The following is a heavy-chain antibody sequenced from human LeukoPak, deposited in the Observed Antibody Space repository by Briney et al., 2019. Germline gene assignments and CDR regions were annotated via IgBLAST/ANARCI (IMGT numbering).Heavy chain of an antibody. J-gene: IGHJ4*02. CDR2: IASDTTYM. Sequence: GGSLRLSCEASGFTFSTYTVNWVRQAPGKGLEWVSSIASDTTYMKYADSVKGRFSVSRDNAKNSVFLEMKSLRADDTAVYFCARDYYDSSASATFDYWGRGTLVTVSP. CDR3: ARDYYDSSASATFDY. V-gene: IGHV3-21*06. D-gene: IGHD3-22*01. CDR1: GFTFSTYT.